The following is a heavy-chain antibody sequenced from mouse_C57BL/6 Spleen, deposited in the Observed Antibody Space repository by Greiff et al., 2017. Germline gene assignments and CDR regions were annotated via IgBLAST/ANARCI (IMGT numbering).Heavy chain of an antibody. V-gene: IGHV1-82*01. J-gene: IGHJ2*01. CDR3: ARWPLYDGYYY. CDR1: GYAFSSSW. Sequence: VQLQQSGPELVKPGASVKISCKASGYAFSSSWMNWVKQRPGKGLEWIGRIYPGDGDTNYNGKFKGKATLTADKSSSTAYMQLSSLTSEDSAVYFCARWPLYDGYYYWGQGTTLTVSS. D-gene: IGHD2-3*01. CDR2: IYPGDGDT.